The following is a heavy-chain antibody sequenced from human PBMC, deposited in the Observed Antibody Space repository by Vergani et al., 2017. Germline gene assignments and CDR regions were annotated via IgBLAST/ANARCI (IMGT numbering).Heavy chain of an antibody. D-gene: IGHD3-3*01. V-gene: IGHV4-34*01. J-gene: IGHJ5*02. CDR2: INHSGST. CDR3: ARVHGGYYTEWFDP. Sequence: QVQLQQWGAGLLKPSETLSLTCAVYGGSFSGYYWSWIRQPPGKGLEWIGEINHSGSTNYNPSLKSRVTISVDTSKNQFSLKLSSVTAADTAVYYCARVHGGYYTEWFDPWGQGTLVTVSS. CDR1: GGSFSGYY.